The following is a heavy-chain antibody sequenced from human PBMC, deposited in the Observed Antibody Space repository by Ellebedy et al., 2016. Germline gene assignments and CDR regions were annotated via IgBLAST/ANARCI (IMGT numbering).Heavy chain of an antibody. D-gene: IGHD3-10*01. J-gene: IGHJ5*01. V-gene: IGHV4-59*01. CDR3: ARNNYTSGT. CDR2: IYYTGIT. Sequence: SETLSLTCTVSDDSITTYYWSWIRQPPGKGLDYIGYIYYTGITNYKPSLMGRATISMDTSKKQFSLRLTSVTAADTAVYYCARNNYTSGTWGQGTLVTVSS. CDR1: DDSITTYY.